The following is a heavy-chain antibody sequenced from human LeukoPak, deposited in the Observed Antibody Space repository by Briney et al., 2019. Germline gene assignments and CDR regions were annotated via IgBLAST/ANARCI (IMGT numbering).Heavy chain of an antibody. Sequence: SETLSLTCTVSGGSISSGGYYWSWVRQHPGTGLEWIGYIYYSGSTYYNPSLKSRVTISVDTSKNQFSLKLSSVTAADTAVYYCARVGSYGPFDPWGQGTLVTVSS. J-gene: IGHJ5*02. D-gene: IGHD5-18*01. CDR1: GGSISSGGYY. CDR2: IYYSGST. V-gene: IGHV4-31*03. CDR3: ARVGSYGPFDP.